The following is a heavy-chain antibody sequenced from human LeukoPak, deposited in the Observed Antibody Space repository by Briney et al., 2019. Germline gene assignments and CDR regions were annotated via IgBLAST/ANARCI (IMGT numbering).Heavy chain of an antibody. J-gene: IGHJ4*02. Sequence: GGSLRLSCAASGFTFSSYAMSWVRQAPGKGLEWVSVISGSGGSTYYADSVKGRFTISRDDSKNTLYLQMNSLKTEDTAVYYCTTDLNIAVAGTPLDYWGQGTLVTVSS. V-gene: IGHV3-23*01. CDR1: GFTFSSYA. CDR3: TTDLNIAVAGTPLDY. CDR2: ISGSGGST. D-gene: IGHD6-19*01.